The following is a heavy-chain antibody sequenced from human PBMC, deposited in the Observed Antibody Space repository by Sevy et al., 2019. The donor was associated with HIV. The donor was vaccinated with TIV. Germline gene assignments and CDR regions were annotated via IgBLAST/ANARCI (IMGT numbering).Heavy chain of an antibody. J-gene: IGHJ6*02. Sequence: GGSLRLSCAASGFTFREYAMHWVRQAPGKGLEWLTFIRYDGTNKYYTDSVRGRFTISRDNSKNTLYLQMNSLIGEDTAVYYCAKGPHPAVTTSYGMDVWGQGTTVTVSS. CDR3: AKGPHPAVTTSYGMDV. V-gene: IGHV3-30*02. CDR1: GFTFREYA. CDR2: IRYDGTNK. D-gene: IGHD4-17*01.